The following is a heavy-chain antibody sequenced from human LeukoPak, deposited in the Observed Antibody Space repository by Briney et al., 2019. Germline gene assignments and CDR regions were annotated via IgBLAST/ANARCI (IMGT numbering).Heavy chain of an antibody. Sequence: GGSLRLSCAASGFTFGSYAMSWVRQAPGKGLEWVSAISGSGGSTYYADSVKGRFTISRDNSKNTLYLQMNSLRAEDTAVYYCAKQFRRGSGYYYEASPFDYWGQGTLVTVSS. CDR3: AKQFRRGSGYYYEASPFDY. V-gene: IGHV3-23*01. CDR2: ISGSGGST. CDR1: GFTFGSYA. J-gene: IGHJ4*02. D-gene: IGHD3-22*01.